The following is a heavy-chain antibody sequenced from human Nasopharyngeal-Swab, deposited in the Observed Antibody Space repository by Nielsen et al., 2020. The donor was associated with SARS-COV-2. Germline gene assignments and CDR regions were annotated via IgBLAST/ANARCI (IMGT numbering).Heavy chain of an antibody. D-gene: IGHD1-26*01. J-gene: IGHJ4*01. CDR3: ARVSWSSGSYSPLY. V-gene: IGHV4-39*07. Sequence: WIRQPPGKGLEWIGSIYYSGSTYYNPSLKSRVTISVDKSKNQFSLKLSSVTAADTAVYYCARVSWSSGSYSPLYWGQGTLVTVSS. CDR2: IYYSGST.